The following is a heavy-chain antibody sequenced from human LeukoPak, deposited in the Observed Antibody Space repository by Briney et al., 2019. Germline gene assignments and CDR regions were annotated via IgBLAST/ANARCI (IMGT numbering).Heavy chain of an antibody. CDR1: GVSFSGYY. CDR3: ARDSGFSRYFDL. D-gene: IGHD3-10*01. Sequence: SETQSLTCAVYGVSFSGYYWSWIRQPPGKGLEWIGEINHSGSTNYTPSLKSRVTISVDTSKNQFSLKLSSVTAADTAVYYCARDSGFSRYFDLWGRGTLVTVSS. CDR2: INHSGST. V-gene: IGHV4-34*01. J-gene: IGHJ2*01.